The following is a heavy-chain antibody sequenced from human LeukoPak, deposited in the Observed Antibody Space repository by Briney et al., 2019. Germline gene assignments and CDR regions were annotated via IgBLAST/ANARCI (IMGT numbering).Heavy chain of an antibody. Sequence: GESLKISCKASGYSLINHWIGWVRQMPGKGLDWMGIIYPGNADATYSPSFQGQVTISADKSTTTVYLQWSSLKASDTAMYYCARQGSYDNSGYSFDCWGQGTLVTVSS. CDR3: ARQGSYDNSGYSFDC. CDR1: GYSLINHW. V-gene: IGHV5-51*01. D-gene: IGHD3-22*01. CDR2: IYPGNADA. J-gene: IGHJ4*02.